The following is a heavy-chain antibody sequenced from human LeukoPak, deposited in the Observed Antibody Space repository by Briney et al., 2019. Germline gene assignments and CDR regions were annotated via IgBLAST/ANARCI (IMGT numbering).Heavy chain of an antibody. J-gene: IGHJ4*02. D-gene: IGHD3-10*01. Sequence: QTGGSLRLSCAASGFTFSSYSMNWVRQAPGKGLEWVSYISSSSNTIYYADSVKGRFTISRDNAKNSLYLQMNSLRDEDTAVYYCARYYYTSGPFGYWGQGTLVTASS. CDR2: ISSSSNTI. CDR1: GFTFSSYS. CDR3: ARYYYTSGPFGY. V-gene: IGHV3-48*02.